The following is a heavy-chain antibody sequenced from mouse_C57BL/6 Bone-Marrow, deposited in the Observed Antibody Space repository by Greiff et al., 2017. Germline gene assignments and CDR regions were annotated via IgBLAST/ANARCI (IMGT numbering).Heavy chain of an antibody. V-gene: IGHV1-55*01. CDR3: ARPYYSNYWYFDV. J-gene: IGHJ1*03. CDR2: IYPGSGST. Sequence: QVHVKQPGAELVKPGASVKMSCKASGYTFTSYWITWVKQRPGQGLEWIGDIYPGSGSTNYNEKFKSKATLTVYTSSRTAYMPLRSLTSEDSAVYYCARPYYSNYWYFDVWGTGTTVTVSS. CDR1: GYTFTSYW. D-gene: IGHD2-5*01.